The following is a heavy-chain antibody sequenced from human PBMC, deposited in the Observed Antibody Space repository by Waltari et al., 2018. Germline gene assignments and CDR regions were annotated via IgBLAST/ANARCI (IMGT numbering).Heavy chain of an antibody. Sequence: HVQLEQSGAEVKKPGSSVKVYCTASGGTFSNYTVTWVRQAPGQGLEWMGSIIPFLGISKYAQSLQARLTITVDQSTNTGYMELNNLRPEDTGVYYCARSGEMKGTVDYWGQGTLVTVSS. CDR1: GGTFSNYT. D-gene: IGHD1-1*01. CDR2: IIPFLGIS. J-gene: IGHJ4*02. V-gene: IGHV1-69*02. CDR3: ARSGEMKGTVDY.